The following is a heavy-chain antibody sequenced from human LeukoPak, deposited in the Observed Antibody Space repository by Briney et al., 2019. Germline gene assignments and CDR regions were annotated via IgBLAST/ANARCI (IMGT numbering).Heavy chain of an antibody. J-gene: IGHJ4*02. CDR2: ISSSSSYI. CDR3: ARAVYCGGDCYPPHLDY. Sequence: PGGSLRLSCAASGFTFRSYSMNWVRQAPGKGLEWVSSISSSSSYIYYADSVKGRFTISRDNAKNSLYLQMNSLRAEDTAVYYCARAVYCGGDCYPPHLDYWGQGTLVTVSS. CDR1: GFTFRSYS. D-gene: IGHD2-21*02. V-gene: IGHV3-21*01.